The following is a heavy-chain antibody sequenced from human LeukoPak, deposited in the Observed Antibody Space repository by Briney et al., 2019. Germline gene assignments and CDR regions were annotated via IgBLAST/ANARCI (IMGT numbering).Heavy chain of an antibody. Sequence: SETLSLTCTVSGGSISSYYWSWIRQPPGKGLEWIGYIYYSGSTNYNPSLKSRVTISVDTSKNQFSLKLSSVTAADTAVYYCARGSGWYADDDYWGQGTLVTVSS. D-gene: IGHD6-19*01. J-gene: IGHJ4*02. CDR3: ARGSGWYADDDY. CDR2: IYYSGST. V-gene: IGHV4-59*01. CDR1: GGSISSYY.